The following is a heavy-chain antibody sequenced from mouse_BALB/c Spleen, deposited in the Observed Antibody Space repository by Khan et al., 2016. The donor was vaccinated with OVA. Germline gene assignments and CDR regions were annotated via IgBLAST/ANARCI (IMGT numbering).Heavy chain of an antibody. J-gene: IGHJ3*01. D-gene: IGHD1-2*01. V-gene: IGHV2-6-7*01. CDR2: IWGDGST. CDR3: ARELRLGGFAY. Sequence: VQLKESGPGLVAPSQNLSITCTVSGFSLIAYGVNWVRQSPGKGLEWLGMIWGDGSTDYNSALKSRLSISKDNSQSQVFLKMNSLQTDDTARYYCARELRLGGFAYWGQGTLVTVSA. CDR1: GFSLIAYG.